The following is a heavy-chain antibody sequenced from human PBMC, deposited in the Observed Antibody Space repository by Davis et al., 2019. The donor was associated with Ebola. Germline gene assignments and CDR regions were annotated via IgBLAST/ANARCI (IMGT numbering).Heavy chain of an antibody. CDR2: ISWNSGSI. CDR3: ARDRRGTYYFDF. V-gene: IGHV3-9*01. D-gene: IGHD1-26*01. CDR1: GFTFDDYA. Sequence: PGGSLRLSCAASGFTFDDYAMHWVRQAPGKGLEWVSGISWNSGSIGYADSVKGRFTISRDNAKNSLYLQLNSLRAEDTAMYYCARDRRGTYYFDFWGQGSLVIVSS. J-gene: IGHJ4*02.